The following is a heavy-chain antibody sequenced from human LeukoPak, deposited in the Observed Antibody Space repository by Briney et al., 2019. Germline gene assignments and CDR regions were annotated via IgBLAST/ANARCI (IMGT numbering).Heavy chain of an antibody. Sequence: SETLSLTCTVSGGSISSYYWSWIRQPPGKGLGWIGSIYYSGSTYYNPSLKSRVTISVDTSKNQFSLKLSSVTAADTAVYYCARGIAAAGTPQPSAFDPWGQGTLVTVSS. CDR1: GGSISSYY. D-gene: IGHD6-13*01. CDR3: ARGIAAAGTPQPSAFDP. J-gene: IGHJ5*02. CDR2: IYYSGST. V-gene: IGHV4-59*12.